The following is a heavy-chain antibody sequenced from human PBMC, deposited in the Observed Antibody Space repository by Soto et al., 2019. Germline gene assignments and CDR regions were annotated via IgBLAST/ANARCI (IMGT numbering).Heavy chain of an antibody. V-gene: IGHV4-59*01. Sequence: SETLSLTCTVSGGSISSYFWSWIRQPPGKGLEWIGYIYYSGSTNYNPSLKSRVTISVDTSKNQFSLKLSSVTAADTAVYYCARVLPGQWLVGNGMDVWGKGNTVTVSS. CDR1: GGSISSYF. CDR3: ARVLPGQWLVGNGMDV. J-gene: IGHJ6*04. D-gene: IGHD6-19*01. CDR2: IYYSGST.